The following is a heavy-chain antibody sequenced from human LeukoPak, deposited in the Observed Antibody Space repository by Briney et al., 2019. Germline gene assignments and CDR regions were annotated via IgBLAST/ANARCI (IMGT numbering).Heavy chain of an antibody. CDR2: ISWNSGSI. J-gene: IGHJ6*02. Sequence: GGSLRLSCAASGFTFDDYAMHWVRQAPGKGLERVSGISWNSGSIEYADSVKGRFTISRDNSKNTLYLQMNSLRAEDTAVYYCARVSCSSTSCPYYYYYYGMDVWGQGTTVTVSS. V-gene: IGHV3-9*01. CDR3: ARVSCSSTSCPYYYYYYGMDV. CDR1: GFTFDDYA. D-gene: IGHD2-2*01.